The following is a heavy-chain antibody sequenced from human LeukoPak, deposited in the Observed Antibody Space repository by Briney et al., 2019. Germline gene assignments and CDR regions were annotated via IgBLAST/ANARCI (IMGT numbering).Heavy chain of an antibody. J-gene: IGHJ6*03. CDR2: IIQDGSKK. V-gene: IGHV3-7*01. CDR1: GFTFSTYW. CDR3: ARVFSGWYGNYMDV. D-gene: IGHD6-19*01. Sequence: TGGSLRLSCEASGFTFSTYWMIWVRQAPGKGLEWVSNIIQDGSKKYYVDSIKGRFTISRDNAKNSLYLQMISLRAEDTALYYCARVFSGWYGNYMDVWGKGTTVTVSS.